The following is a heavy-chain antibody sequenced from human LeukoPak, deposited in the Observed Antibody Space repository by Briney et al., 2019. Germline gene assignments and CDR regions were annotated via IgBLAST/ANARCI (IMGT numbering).Heavy chain of an antibody. CDR3: ATTTIFGVVPMNYYYYGMDV. V-gene: IGHV4-59*01. Sequence: PSETLSLTCTVSGGSISSYYWSWLRQPPGKGLEWIGYIYYSGSTNYNPSLKSRVAISVDTSKNQFSLKLSSVTAADTAVYYCATTTIFGVVPMNYYYYGMDVWAKGPRSPSP. CDR2: IYYSGST. J-gene: IGHJ6*02. D-gene: IGHD3-3*01. CDR1: GGSISSYY.